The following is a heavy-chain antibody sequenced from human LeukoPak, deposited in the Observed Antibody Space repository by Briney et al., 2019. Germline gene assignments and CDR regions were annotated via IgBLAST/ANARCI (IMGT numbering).Heavy chain of an antibody. D-gene: IGHD5-12*01. J-gene: IGHJ4*02. CDR1: GGSISDYY. CDR2: IYYSGTT. Sequence: SETLSLTCTVSGGSISDYYWSWIRQSPGKGLEWIGYIYYSGTTNYNPSLKSRVTISVDTSKNQFSLKLSSVTAADTAVYYCARATMPPPYYFDYWGQGTLVTVSS. CDR3: ARATMPPPYYFDY. V-gene: IGHV4-59*08.